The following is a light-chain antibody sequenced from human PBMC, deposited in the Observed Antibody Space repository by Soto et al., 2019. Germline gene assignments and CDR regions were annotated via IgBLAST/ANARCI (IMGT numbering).Light chain of an antibody. CDR2: GNN. Sequence: QSVLTQPPSASGTPGQTVTISCSGGRCNIGSNTVNWYQQLPGTAPKLLIYGNNQRPSGVPDRFSGLRSGTSASLAISWLLSEDEADYYCAIWDDSLNGFYVFGVGTKVTVL. V-gene: IGLV1-44*01. CDR1: RCNIGSNT. CDR3: AIWDDSLNGFYV. J-gene: IGLJ1*01.